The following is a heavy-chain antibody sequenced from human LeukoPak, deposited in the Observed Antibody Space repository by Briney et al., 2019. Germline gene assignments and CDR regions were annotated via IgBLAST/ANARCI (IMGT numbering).Heavy chain of an antibody. J-gene: IGHJ4*02. CDR2: IYSGGNT. CDR3: ARDPRGPAGYDSPARDTFDY. CDR1: GFTVSSNS. D-gene: IGHD3-22*01. Sequence: GGSLRLSCTVSGFTVSSNSWSWVRQAPGKGLEWVSFIYSGGNTHYSDSVKGRFTLSRDNSKNTLYLQMNSLRAEDTAVYYCARDPRGPAGYDSPARDTFDYWGQGTLVTVSS. V-gene: IGHV3-53*05.